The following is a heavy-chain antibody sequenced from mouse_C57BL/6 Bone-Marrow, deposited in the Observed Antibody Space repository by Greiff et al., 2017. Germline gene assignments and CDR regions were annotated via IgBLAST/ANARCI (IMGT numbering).Heavy chain of an antibody. CDR2: FHPYNDAT. Sequence: QVQLKQSGAELVKPGASVKMSCKASGYTFTTYPIEWMKQNHGKSLEWIGNFHPYNDATKYNEKFKGKATLTVEKSSSTVYLELSRLTSDDSAVYYCARGGPYYPWYVDVWGTGTTVTVSS. J-gene: IGHJ1*03. V-gene: IGHV1-47*01. D-gene: IGHD1-1*01. CDR3: ARGGPYYPWYVDV. CDR1: GYTFTTYP.